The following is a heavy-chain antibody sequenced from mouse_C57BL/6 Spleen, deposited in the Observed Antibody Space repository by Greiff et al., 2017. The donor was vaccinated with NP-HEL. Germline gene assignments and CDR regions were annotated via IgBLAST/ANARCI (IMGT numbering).Heavy chain of an antibody. V-gene: IGHV1-54*01. CDR3: ARDYDYDSYWYFDV. D-gene: IGHD2-4*01. CDR2: INPGSGGT. Sequence: QVQLQQSGAELVRPGTSVKVSCKASGYAFTNYLIEWVKQRPGQGLEWIGVINPGSGGTNYNEKFKGKATLTADKSSSTAYMQLSSLPSEDSAVYFCARDYDYDSYWYFDVWGTGTTVTVSS. J-gene: IGHJ1*03. CDR1: GYAFTNYL.